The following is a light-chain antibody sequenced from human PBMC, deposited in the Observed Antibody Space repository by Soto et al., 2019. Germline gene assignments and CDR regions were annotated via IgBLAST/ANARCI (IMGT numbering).Light chain of an antibody. CDR3: HQRAGWPPT. J-gene: IGKJ4*02. CDR2: GAN. CDR1: QSVGSN. V-gene: IGKV3-11*01. Sequence: EVVLTQSPATPSLSPGAGATLSRRASQSVGSNLAWYQQKPGQTPRLLIHGANTRATGIPDRFSGSGSGTDFTLTINSLEPEDCAVYFCHQRAGWPPTFGEGPSWIS.